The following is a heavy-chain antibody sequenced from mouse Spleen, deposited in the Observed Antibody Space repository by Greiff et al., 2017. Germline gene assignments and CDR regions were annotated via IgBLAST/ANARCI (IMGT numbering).Heavy chain of an antibody. CDR1: GFTFSDYY. CDR3: ARHNYGVYYYAMDY. J-gene: IGHJ4*01. V-gene: IGHV5-12*01. Sequence: EVKLEESGGGLVQPGGSLKLSCAASGFTFSDYYMYWVRQTPEKRLEWVAYISNGGGSTYYPDTVKGRFTISRDNAKNTLYLQMSRLKSEDTAMYYCARHNYGVYYYAMDYWGQGTSVTVSS. CDR2: ISNGGGST. D-gene: IGHD1-2*01.